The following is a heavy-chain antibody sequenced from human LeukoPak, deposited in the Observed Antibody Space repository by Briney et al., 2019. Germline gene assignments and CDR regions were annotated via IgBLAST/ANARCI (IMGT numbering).Heavy chain of an antibody. Sequence: GGSLRLSCAASGFTFSSYGMHWVRQAPGKGLEWVAFIRYDGSNKYYADSVKGRFTISRDNSKNTLYLQMNSLRAEDTAVYYCANELGTDYGGYRLYYYYYYMDVWGKGTTVTVSS. D-gene: IGHD4-17*01. CDR3: ANELGTDYGGYRLYYYYYYMDV. CDR2: IRYDGSNK. J-gene: IGHJ6*03. V-gene: IGHV3-30*02. CDR1: GFTFSSYG.